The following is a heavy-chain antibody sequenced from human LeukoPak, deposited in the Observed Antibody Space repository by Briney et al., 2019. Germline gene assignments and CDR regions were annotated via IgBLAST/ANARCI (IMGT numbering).Heavy chain of an antibody. Sequence: SETLSLTCTVSGYSISSGYYWGWIRQPPGKGLEWIGYIYYRGDTSYNPSLKSRVTISVDTSKNQFSLKLSSVTAADTAVYFCARYASDGWRFDYWGQGTLVTVSS. J-gene: IGHJ4*02. CDR1: GYSISSGYY. CDR2: IYYRGDT. V-gene: IGHV4-61*01. D-gene: IGHD5-24*01. CDR3: ARYASDGWRFDY.